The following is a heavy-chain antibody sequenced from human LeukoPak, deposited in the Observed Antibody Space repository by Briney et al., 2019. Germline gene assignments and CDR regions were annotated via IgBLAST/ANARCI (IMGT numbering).Heavy chain of an antibody. CDR3: AREPAYYDFWSGYYRGGGSDAFDI. D-gene: IGHD3-3*01. V-gene: IGHV1-18*01. Sequence: ASVKVSCKASGYTFNRNNINWVRQAPGQGLEWMRCISTYNGNTNYSQKLQGRVTMTTDTSTSTAYMELRSLRSDDTAVYYCAREPAYYDFWSGYYRGGGSDAFDIWGQGTMVTVSS. J-gene: IGHJ3*02. CDR2: ISTYNGNT. CDR1: GYTFNRNN.